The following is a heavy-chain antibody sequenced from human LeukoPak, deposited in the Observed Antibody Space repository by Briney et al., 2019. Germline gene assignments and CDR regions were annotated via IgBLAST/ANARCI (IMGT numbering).Heavy chain of an antibody. Sequence: GESLKISCQGSGYTFTAYWIGWVRQMPGKGLEWVGIIHPGDSDTRYSPSFQGQVTISADKSNTTAYLQWSSLKASDTAMYYCGRHQHSGSYGAFDIWGQGTMVNVSS. CDR2: IHPGDSDT. CDR1: GYTFTAYW. CDR3: GRHQHSGSYGAFDI. D-gene: IGHD1-26*01. J-gene: IGHJ3*02. V-gene: IGHV5-51*01.